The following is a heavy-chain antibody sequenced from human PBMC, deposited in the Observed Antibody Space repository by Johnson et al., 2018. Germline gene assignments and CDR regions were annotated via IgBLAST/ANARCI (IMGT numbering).Heavy chain of an antibody. D-gene: IGHD7-27*01. CDR1: GFTFSSYD. V-gene: IGHV3-13*01. CDR2: IGTAGDT. CDR3: ARGPDGVNWGNYYGMDV. J-gene: IGHJ6*02. Sequence: VQLVESGGGLVQPGGSLRLSCAASGFTFSSYDMHWVRQATGKGLEWVSAIGTAGDTYYPGSVKGRFTISREKAKNSLYLQRKSLRAGDTAVYYWARGPDGVNWGNYYGMDVWGQGTTVPVSS.